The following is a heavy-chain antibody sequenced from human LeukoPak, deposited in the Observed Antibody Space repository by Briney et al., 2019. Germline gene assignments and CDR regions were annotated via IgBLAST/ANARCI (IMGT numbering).Heavy chain of an antibody. J-gene: IGHJ4*02. CDR1: GGSISSYY. D-gene: IGHD5-18*01. V-gene: IGHV4-59*12. CDR2: IYYSGST. CDR3: ARRGSYGRGSFDY. Sequence: SETLSLTCTVSGGSISSYYWSWIRQPPGKGLEWIGYIYYSGSTNYNPSLKSRVTISVDTSKNQFSLKLSSVTAADTAVYYCARRGSYGRGSFDYWGQGTLVTVSS.